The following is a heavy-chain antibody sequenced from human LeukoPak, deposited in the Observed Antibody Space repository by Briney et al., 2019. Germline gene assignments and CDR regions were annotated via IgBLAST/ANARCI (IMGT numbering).Heavy chain of an antibody. CDR1: GFTFSNYG. CDR2: ISSSSSYI. Sequence: GGSLRLSCAASGFTFSNYGMNWVRQAPGKGLEWVSSISSSSSYIYYADSVKGRFTISRDNSKNTLYLQMNSLRPEDTGVYYCARAGAYSYGDLTFDIWGQGTMVTVSS. V-gene: IGHV3-21*01. CDR3: ARAGAYSYGDLTFDI. D-gene: IGHD5-18*01. J-gene: IGHJ3*02.